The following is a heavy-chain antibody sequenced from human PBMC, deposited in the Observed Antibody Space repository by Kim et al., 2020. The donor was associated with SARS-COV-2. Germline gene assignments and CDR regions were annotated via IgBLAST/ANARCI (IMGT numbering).Heavy chain of an antibody. J-gene: IGHJ5*02. CDR1: GFTFSSYG. Sequence: GGSLRLSCAASGFTFSSYGMHWVRQAPGKGLEWVAVISYDGSNKYYADSVKGRFTISRDNSKNTLYLQMNSLRAEDTAVYYCARVGRGYCSGGSCYSWFDPWGQGTLVTVSS. D-gene: IGHD2-15*01. CDR2: ISYDGSNK. CDR3: ARVGRGYCSGGSCYSWFDP. V-gene: IGHV3-33*05.